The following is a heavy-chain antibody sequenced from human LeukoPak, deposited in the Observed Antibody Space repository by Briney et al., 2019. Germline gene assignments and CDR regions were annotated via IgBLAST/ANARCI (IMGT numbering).Heavy chain of an antibody. CDR2: ISYDGSNK. CDR1: GFTFSSYA. J-gene: IGHJ4*02. Sequence: PGGSLRLSCAGSGFTFSSYAMHWLRQAPGKGLEWVAVISYDGSNKYYADSVKGRFTISRDNAKNSLYLQMHSLRAEDTAVYYCARDPSHYDSSVYVRQEPFDYWGQGTLVTVSS. D-gene: IGHD3-22*01. V-gene: IGHV3-30-3*01. CDR3: ARDPSHYDSSVYVRQEPFDY.